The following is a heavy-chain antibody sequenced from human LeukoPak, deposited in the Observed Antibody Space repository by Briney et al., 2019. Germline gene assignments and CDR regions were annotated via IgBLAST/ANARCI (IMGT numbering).Heavy chain of an antibody. V-gene: IGHV3-21*01. CDR3: ARDYYDSRGDY. D-gene: IGHD3-22*01. CDR2: ISSSSSYI. CDR1: XXTXXSXS. J-gene: IGHJ4*02. Sequence: SCAAXXXTXXSXSMNWVRQAPGKGLEWVSSISSSSSYIYYADSVKGRFTISRDNAKNSLYLQMNRLRAEDTAVYYCARDYYDSRGDYWGQGTLVTVSS.